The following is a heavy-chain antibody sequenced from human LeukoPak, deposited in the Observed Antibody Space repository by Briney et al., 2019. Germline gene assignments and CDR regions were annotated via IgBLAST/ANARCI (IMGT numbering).Heavy chain of an antibody. D-gene: IGHD4-17*01. Sequence: GRSLRLSCAASGFTFSSYAMHWVRQAPGKGLEWVAVISYDGSNKYYADSVKGRFTISRDNSKNTLYLQMNSLRAEDTAVYYCARDRDYQWYFDYWGQGTLVTVSS. V-gene: IGHV3-30*14. CDR3: ARDRDYQWYFDY. CDR1: GFTFSSYA. CDR2: ISYDGSNK. J-gene: IGHJ4*02.